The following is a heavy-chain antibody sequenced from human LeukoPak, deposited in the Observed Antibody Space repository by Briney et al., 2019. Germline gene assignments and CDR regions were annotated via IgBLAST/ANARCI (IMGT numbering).Heavy chain of an antibody. CDR2: IYYSGST. Sequence: SETLSLTCTVSGGSIGSGGYYWSWIRQHPGKGLEWIGYIYYSGSTYYNPSLKSRVTISVDTSKNQFSPKLSSMTAADTAVYYCAREHSSGYYYWGQGTLVTVSP. V-gene: IGHV4-31*03. CDR1: GGSIGSGGYY. CDR3: AREHSSGYYY. D-gene: IGHD3-22*01. J-gene: IGHJ4*02.